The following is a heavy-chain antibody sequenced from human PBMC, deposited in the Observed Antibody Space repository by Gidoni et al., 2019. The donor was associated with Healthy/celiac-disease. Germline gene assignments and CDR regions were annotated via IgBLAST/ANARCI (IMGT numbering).Heavy chain of an antibody. Sequence: EVQLVESGGGFVQPGGSLRLSCAASGFTFSTYSMNWVRQAPGKGLEWVAYISSSSSTRYYADSVKGGFTISRDNAKNSLYLQMNSLRDEDTAVYYCARDQQSMGVGDGYNPPRYWGQGTLVTVSS. V-gene: IGHV3-48*02. J-gene: IGHJ4*02. CDR1: GFTFSTYS. CDR3: ARDQQSMGVGDGYNPPRY. D-gene: IGHD5-12*01. CDR2: ISSSSSTR.